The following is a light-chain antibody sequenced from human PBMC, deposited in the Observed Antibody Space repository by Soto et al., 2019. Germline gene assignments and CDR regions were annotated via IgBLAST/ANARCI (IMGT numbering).Light chain of an antibody. J-gene: IGLJ2*01. Sequence: QSVLTQPPSASGTPGQRVTISCSGSSSNIGSNNVNWYQQLPGTAPKLLIYSNNQLPSGVPARFSGSKSGTSASLAISGPQSEDEADYYCAAWDDSSVVFGGGTQLTVL. V-gene: IGLV1-44*01. CDR1: SSNIGSNN. CDR3: AAWDDSSVV. CDR2: SNN.